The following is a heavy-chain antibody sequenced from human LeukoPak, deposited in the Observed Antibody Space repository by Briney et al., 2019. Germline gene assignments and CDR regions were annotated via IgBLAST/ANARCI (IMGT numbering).Heavy chain of an antibody. CDR2: IYYSGST. CDR1: GGSISSYY. V-gene: IGHV4-59*01. CDR3: ARGYSYGYVEYYFDY. J-gene: IGHJ4*02. D-gene: IGHD5-18*01. Sequence: PSETLSLTCAVSGGSISSYYWSWIRQPPGKGLEWIGYIYYSGSTNYNPSLKSRVTISVDTSKNQFSLKLSSVTAADTAVYYCARGYSYGYVEYYFDYWGQGTLVTVSS.